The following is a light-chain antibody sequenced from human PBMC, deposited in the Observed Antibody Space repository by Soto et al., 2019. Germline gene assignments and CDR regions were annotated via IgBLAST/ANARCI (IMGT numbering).Light chain of an antibody. V-gene: IGKV3-20*01. J-gene: IGKJ3*01. CDR3: QTYGSSPFT. CDR2: GAS. CDR1: QSVSSSY. Sequence: EIVLTQSPGTLSLSPGERATLSCRASQSVSSSYLAWYQQKPGQAPRLLIYGASSRATGIPDRFSGSGSGTDFTLTIRRLEPEDFAVYYCQTYGSSPFTFGPGTKVDI.